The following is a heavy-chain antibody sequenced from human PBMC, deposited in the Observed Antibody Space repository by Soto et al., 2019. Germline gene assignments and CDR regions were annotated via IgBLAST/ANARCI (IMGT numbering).Heavy chain of an antibody. CDR1: GGTFSSYT. D-gene: IGHD6-19*01. CDR2: IIPILGIA. V-gene: IGHV1-69*02. Sequence: QVQLVQSGAEVKKPGSSVKVSCKASGGTFSSYTISWVRQAPGQGLEWMGRIIPILGIANYAQKFQGRVTITADKSTSTAYMELSSLRSEDTAVYYCAGSSFVGGWFDPWGQGTLVTVSS. CDR3: AGSSFVGGWFDP. J-gene: IGHJ5*02.